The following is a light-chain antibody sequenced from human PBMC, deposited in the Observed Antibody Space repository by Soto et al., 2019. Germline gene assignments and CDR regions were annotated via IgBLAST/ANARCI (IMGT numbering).Light chain of an antibody. Sequence: NFMLTRPHSVSESPGSTVTISCTRSSGSIASNYVQWYQQRPGSAPTTVIYEDNQRPSGVPDRFSGSIDSSSNSASLSISGLKTEDEADYYWQSHDSSSDWVFGGRTKLTVL. V-gene: IGLV6-57*03. CDR2: EDN. CDR3: QSHDSSSDWV. CDR1: SGSIASNY. J-gene: IGLJ3*02.